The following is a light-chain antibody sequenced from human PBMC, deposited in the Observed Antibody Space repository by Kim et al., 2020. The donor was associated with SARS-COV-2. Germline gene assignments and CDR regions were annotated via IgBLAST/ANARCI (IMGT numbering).Light chain of an antibody. CDR3: LLSYSGARWV. CDR1: TGVVTSGHY. J-gene: IGLJ3*02. V-gene: IGLV7-46*01. Sequence: QAVVTQEPSLTVSPGGTVTLTCGSSTGVVTSGHYPYWFQQKPGQAPRTLIYDTSNKHSWTPARFSGSLLGGKAALTLSGAQPEDEAEYYCLLSYSGARWVFGGGTQLTVL. CDR2: DTS.